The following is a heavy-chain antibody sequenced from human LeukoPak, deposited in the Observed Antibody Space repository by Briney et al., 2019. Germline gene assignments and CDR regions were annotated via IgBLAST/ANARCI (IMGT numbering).Heavy chain of an antibody. CDR2: IYYSGST. J-gene: IGHJ4*02. D-gene: IGHD4-11*01. V-gene: IGHV4-59*11. CDR1: GGSISSHY. CDR3: ARGDYTHDY. Sequence: SETLSLTCTVSGGSISSHYWSWIRQPPGKGLEWIGYIYYSGSTNYNPSLKSRVTISVDTSKNQFSLKLSSVTAAGTAVYYCARGDYTHDYWGQGTLVTVSS.